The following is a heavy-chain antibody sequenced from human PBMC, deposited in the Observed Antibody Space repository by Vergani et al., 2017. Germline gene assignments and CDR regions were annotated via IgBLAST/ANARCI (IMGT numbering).Heavy chain of an antibody. CDR3: AGEKDLGEASSSWASWFDP. CDR2: INPSGGST. CDR1: GYTFTSYY. V-gene: IGHV1-46*01. D-gene: IGHD6-13*01. J-gene: IGHJ5*02. Sequence: QVQLVQSGAEVKKPGASVKVSCKASGYTFTSYYMHWVRQAPGQGLEWMGIINPSGGSTSYAQKFQGRVTMTRDTSTSTVYVELSSLRSEDTAVYYCAGEKDLGEASSSWASWFDPWGQGTLVTVSS.